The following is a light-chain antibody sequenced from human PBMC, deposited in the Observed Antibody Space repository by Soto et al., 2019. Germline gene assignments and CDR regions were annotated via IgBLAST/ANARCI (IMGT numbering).Light chain of an antibody. CDR3: QQYGSSYT. V-gene: IGKV3-15*01. CDR1: QSVSTN. Sequence: EIVLTQSPATLSVSPGDRAILSCRASQSVSTNLAWYQQKPGQAPRLLIYGASTRATGIPARFSGSGSGTEFTLTISSLQSEDFAVYYCQQYGSSYTFGQGTKLEIK. J-gene: IGKJ2*01. CDR2: GAS.